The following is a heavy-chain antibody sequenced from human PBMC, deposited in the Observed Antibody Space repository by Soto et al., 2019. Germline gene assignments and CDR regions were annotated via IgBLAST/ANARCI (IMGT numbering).Heavy chain of an antibody. CDR3: ARDKITGLFDY. CDR1: GGSISSYY. Sequence: LSLTCTVSGGSISSYYWSWIRQPPGKGLEWIGYINHSGTTNYNPSLKSRVTISIDTSKNQFSLKLTSVTAADTAVYYCARDKITGLFDYWGQGTLVTVSS. V-gene: IGHV4-59*12. J-gene: IGHJ4*02. CDR2: INHSGTT. D-gene: IGHD2-8*02.